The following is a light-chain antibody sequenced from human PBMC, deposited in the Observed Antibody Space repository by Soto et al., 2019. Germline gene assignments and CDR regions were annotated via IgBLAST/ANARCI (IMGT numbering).Light chain of an antibody. J-gene: IGLJ2*01. CDR3: SSYTSSIS. Sequence: QSALTQPASVSGSPGQSITISCTGTSSDVGGYNYVSWYQQHPGKAPKLMIYDVNTRPSGVSNRFSGSKSGSTASLTISGLQAEDEADYYCSSYTSSISFGGGTKLTVL. CDR1: SSDVGGYNY. V-gene: IGLV2-14*01. CDR2: DVN.